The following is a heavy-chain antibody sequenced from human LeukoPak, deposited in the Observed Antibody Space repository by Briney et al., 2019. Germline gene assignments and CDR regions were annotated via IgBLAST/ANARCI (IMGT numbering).Heavy chain of an antibody. D-gene: IGHD3-9*01. V-gene: IGHV1-2*02. CDR3: ARGNRRWAVLRYFARVWFDP. Sequence: ASVKVSCKASGYTFTSYGISWVRQAPGQGLEWMGWINPNSGGTNYAQKFQGRVTMTRDTSISTAYMELSRPRSDDTAVYYCARGNRRWAVLRYFARVWFDPWGQGALVTVSS. CDR1: GYTFTSYG. CDR2: INPNSGGT. J-gene: IGHJ5*02.